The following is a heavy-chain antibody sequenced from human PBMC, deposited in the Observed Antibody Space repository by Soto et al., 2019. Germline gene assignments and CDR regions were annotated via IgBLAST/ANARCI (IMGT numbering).Heavy chain of an antibody. V-gene: IGHV4-61*01. CDR1: GGSVSSGSYY. J-gene: IGHJ5*02. D-gene: IGHD3-22*01. CDR2: IYYSGST. Sequence: SETLSLTCTVSGGSVSSGSYYWSWIRQPPGKGLEWIGYIYYSGSTNYNPSLKSRVTISVDTSKNQFSLKLSSVTAADTAVYYCARVGYYYDSSGYYWLDPWGQGTLVTFSS. CDR3: ARVGYYYDSSGYYWLDP.